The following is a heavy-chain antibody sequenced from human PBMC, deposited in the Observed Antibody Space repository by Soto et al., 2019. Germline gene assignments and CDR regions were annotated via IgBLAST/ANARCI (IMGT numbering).Heavy chain of an antibody. V-gene: IGHV3-21*01. CDR3: ARDLGFIAAAGTRSYYGMDV. D-gene: IGHD6-13*01. CDR2: ISSSSSYI. Sequence: GGALRLSCAASGFTFSSYSMNWVRQAPGKGLEWVSSISSSSSYIYYADSVKGRFTISRDNAKNSLYLQMNSLRAEDTAVYYCARDLGFIAAAGTRSYYGMDVWGQGTTVTVSS. CDR1: GFTFSSYS. J-gene: IGHJ6*02.